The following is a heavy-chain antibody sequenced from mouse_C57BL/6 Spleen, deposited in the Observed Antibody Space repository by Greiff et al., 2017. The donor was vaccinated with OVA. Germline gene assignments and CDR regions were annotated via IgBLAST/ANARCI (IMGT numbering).Heavy chain of an antibody. CDR2: INPNNGGT. CDR1: GYTFTDYN. D-gene: IGHD2-5*01. V-gene: IGHV1-18*01. Sequence: VQLQQSGPELVKPGASVKIPCKASGYTFTDYNMDWVKQSHGKSLEWIGDINPNNGGTIYNQKFKGKATLTVDKSSSTAYMELRSLTSEDTAVYYCARAPGAYYSKNYAMDYWGQGTSVTVSS. CDR3: ARAPGAYYSKNYAMDY. J-gene: IGHJ4*01.